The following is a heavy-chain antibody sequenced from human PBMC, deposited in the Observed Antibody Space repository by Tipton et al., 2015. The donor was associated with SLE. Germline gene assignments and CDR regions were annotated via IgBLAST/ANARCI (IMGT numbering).Heavy chain of an antibody. CDR2: IYSSGST. CDR1: GDSITSGPHY. V-gene: IGHV4-61*09. Sequence: TLSLTCTVSGDSITSGPHYWSWLRQPAGKGLEWIGHIYSSGSTDYNPSLKSRVTVSLDMSKNQFSLRLTSVTAADTAVYYCARVFGDYDGHYFGLDVWGQGTTVTVS. D-gene: IGHD4-17*01. CDR3: ARVFGDYDGHYFGLDV. J-gene: IGHJ6*02.